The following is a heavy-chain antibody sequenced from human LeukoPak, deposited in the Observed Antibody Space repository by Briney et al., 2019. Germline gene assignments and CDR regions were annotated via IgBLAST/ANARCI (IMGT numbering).Heavy chain of an antibody. CDR3: ARDGGFCSGGFCYRLFDP. D-gene: IGHD2-15*01. CDR2: ISDSSITM. CDR1: GFTFSSHN. J-gene: IGHJ5*02. V-gene: IGHV3-48*04. Sequence: GGSLRLSCAASGFTFSSHNMVWVRQPPGKGLEWISYISDSSITMYYADSVKGRFTISRDNAKNSLYLRMNSLRAEDTAVYYCARDGGFCSGGFCYRLFDPWGQGTLVTVSS.